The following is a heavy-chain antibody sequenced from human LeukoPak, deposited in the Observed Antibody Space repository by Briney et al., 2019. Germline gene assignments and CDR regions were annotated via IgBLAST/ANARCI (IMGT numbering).Heavy chain of an antibody. D-gene: IGHD1-26*01. J-gene: IGHJ4*02. Sequence: SETLSLTCTVSGGSISSYYWSWIRQPPGKGLEWIGYIYYSGSTNYNPSLKSRVTISVDTSKNQFSLKLSSVTAADTAVYYCARVESGSYSYYFDYWGQGTLVTVSS. CDR3: ARVESGSYSYYFDY. CDR2: IYYSGST. CDR1: GGSISSYY. V-gene: IGHV4-59*01.